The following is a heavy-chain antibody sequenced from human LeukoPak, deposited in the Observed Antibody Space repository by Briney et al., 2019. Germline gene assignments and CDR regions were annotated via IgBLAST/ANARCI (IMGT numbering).Heavy chain of an antibody. CDR1: GYTFTGYY. Sequence: ASVTVSCKASGYTFTGYYMHWVRQAPGQGHEWMGWINPNSGGTNYSQKFQGRVTMTRDTSISTAYMELSRLRSDDTAVYYCARGVYDILTGYSLDAFDIWGQGTMVTVSS. J-gene: IGHJ3*02. CDR2: INPNSGGT. CDR3: ARGVYDILTGYSLDAFDI. D-gene: IGHD3-9*01. V-gene: IGHV1-2*02.